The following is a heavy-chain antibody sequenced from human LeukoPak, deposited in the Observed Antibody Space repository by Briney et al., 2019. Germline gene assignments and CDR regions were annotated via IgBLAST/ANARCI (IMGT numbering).Heavy chain of an antibody. CDR2: ISSSSSYI. CDR1: GFTFSSYS. J-gene: IGHJ4*02. CDR3: ASNPDTFDY. V-gene: IGHV3-21*01. Sequence: GGSLRLSCAASGFTFSSYSMNWVRQAPGKGLEWVSSISSSSSYIYYADSVKGRLTISRDNAKSSLYLQMNSLRAEDTAVYYCASNPDTFDYWGQGTLVTVSS. D-gene: IGHD3-22*01.